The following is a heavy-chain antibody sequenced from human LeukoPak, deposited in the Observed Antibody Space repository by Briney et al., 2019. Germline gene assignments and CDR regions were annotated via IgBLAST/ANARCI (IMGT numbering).Heavy chain of an antibody. CDR2: ISSSSYI. Sequence: GGSLRLSCAASGFSFSSYSMNWVRQAPGKGLEWVSSISSSSYIYYADSVKGRFTISRDNAKNSLYLQMNSLRAEDTAVYYCATTYYYGSRGFDPWGQGTLVTVSS. CDR1: GFSFSSYS. J-gene: IGHJ5*02. V-gene: IGHV3-21*01. CDR3: ATTYYYGSRGFDP. D-gene: IGHD3-10*01.